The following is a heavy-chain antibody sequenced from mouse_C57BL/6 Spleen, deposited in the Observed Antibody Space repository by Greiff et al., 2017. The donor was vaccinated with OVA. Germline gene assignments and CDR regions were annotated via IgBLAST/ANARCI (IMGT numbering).Heavy chain of an antibody. CDR3: AREITTVVDAMDY. CDR2: IHPNSGST. D-gene: IGHD1-1*01. CDR1: GYTFTSYW. V-gene: IGHV1-64*01. J-gene: IGHJ4*01. Sequence: QVQLQQPGAELVKPGASVELSCKASGYTFTSYWMHWVKQRPGQGLEWIGMIHPNSGSTNYNEKFKSKATLTVDKSSSTAYMQLSSLTSEDSAVYYCAREITTVVDAMDYWGQGTSVTVSS.